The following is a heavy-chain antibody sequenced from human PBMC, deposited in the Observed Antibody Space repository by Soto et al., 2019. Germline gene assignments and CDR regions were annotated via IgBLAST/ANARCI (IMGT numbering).Heavy chain of an antibody. D-gene: IGHD5-12*01. CDR3: ARATGGYDSYYYYGMDV. J-gene: IGHJ6*02. Sequence: QGQLVQSGAEVKKPGSSVKVSCKASGGTFSSYAICWVRQAPGQGLEWMGGIIPIFGTANYAQKFQGRVTITADESTSTAYMELSSLRSEDTAVYYCARATGGYDSYYYYGMDVWGQGTTVTVSS. CDR2: IIPIFGTA. CDR1: GGTFSSYA. V-gene: IGHV1-69*12.